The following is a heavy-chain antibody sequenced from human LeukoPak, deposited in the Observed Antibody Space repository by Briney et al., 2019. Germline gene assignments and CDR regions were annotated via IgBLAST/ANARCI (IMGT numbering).Heavy chain of an antibody. CDR1: GGSVSSDGYY. D-gene: IGHD3-10*02. V-gene: IGHV4-61*08. Sequence: ASETLSLTCIVSGGSVSSDGYYWNWIRQPPGKGLEWLGYIYYSGSTNYNPSLGGRVTISVDTSKNQFSLKLSSVTAADTAVYYCARHFYPNVVFGELPREFDYWGQGTLVTVSS. J-gene: IGHJ4*02. CDR3: ARHFYPNVVFGELPREFDY. CDR2: IYYSGST.